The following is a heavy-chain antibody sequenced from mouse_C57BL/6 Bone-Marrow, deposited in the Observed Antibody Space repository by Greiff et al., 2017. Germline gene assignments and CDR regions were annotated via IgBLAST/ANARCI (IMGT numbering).Heavy chain of an antibody. CDR2: IYPGSGNT. V-gene: IGHV1-76*01. D-gene: IGHD2-5*01. J-gene: IGHJ3*01. CDR1: GYTFTDYY. Sequence: QVHVKQSGAELVRPGASVKLSCKASGYTFTDYYINWVKQRPGQGLEWIARIYPGSGNTYYNEKFKGKATLTAEKSSSTAYMQLSSLTSEDSAVYYCTTGFYYSNWGFAYWGQGTLVTVSA. CDR3: TTGFYYSNWGFAY.